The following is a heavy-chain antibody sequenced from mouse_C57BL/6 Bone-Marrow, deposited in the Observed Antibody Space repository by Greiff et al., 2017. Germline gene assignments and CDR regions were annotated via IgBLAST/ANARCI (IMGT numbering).Heavy chain of an antibody. CDR2: INPNNGGT. CDR1: GYTFTDYN. J-gene: IGHJ1*03. D-gene: IGHD1-1*01. V-gene: IGHV1-22*01. Sequence: EVQLQQSGPELVKPGASVKMSCKASGYTFTDYNMHWVKQSHGKSLEWIGYINPNNGGTSYNQKFKGKATLTVNKSSSTAYMELRSLTSEESAVYYCARWKDYYYGSSWYFDVWGTGTTVTVSS. CDR3: ARWKDYYYGSSWYFDV.